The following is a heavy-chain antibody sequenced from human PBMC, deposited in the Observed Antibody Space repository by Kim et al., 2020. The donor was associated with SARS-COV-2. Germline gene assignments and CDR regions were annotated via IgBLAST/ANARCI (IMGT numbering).Heavy chain of an antibody. Sequence: SETLSLTCAVSGGSISSSNWWSWVRQPPGKGLEWIGEIYHSGSTNYNPSLKSRVTISVDKSKNQFSLKLSSVTAADTAVYYCARALCGGDCYSRIYYYYYGMDVWGQGTTVTVSS. V-gene: IGHV4-4*02. CDR1: GGSISSSNW. CDR2: IYHSGST. CDR3: ARALCGGDCYSRIYYYYYGMDV. D-gene: IGHD2-21*02. J-gene: IGHJ6*02.